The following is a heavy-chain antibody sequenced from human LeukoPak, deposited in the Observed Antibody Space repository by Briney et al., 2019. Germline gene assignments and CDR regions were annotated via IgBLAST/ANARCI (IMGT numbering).Heavy chain of an antibody. CDR1: GYTFTDYY. V-gene: IGHV1-2*02. Sequence: ASVKVSCKASGYTFTDYYMHWVRRAPGQGLEWLGWINPNGGGTKYAQKFQGRVTMTRDTSISTAYMELSGLRSDDTAVYYCAREYYYENSDDAFDIWGQGTMVTVSS. D-gene: IGHD3-22*01. J-gene: IGHJ3*02. CDR2: INPNGGGT. CDR3: AREYYYENSDDAFDI.